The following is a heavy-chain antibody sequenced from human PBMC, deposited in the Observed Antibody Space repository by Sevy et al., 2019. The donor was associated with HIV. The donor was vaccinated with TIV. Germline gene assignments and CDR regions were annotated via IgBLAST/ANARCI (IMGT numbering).Heavy chain of an antibody. J-gene: IGHJ5*02. V-gene: IGHV5-51*01. CDR1: GYSFTSYW. CDR2: IYPGDSDT. D-gene: IGHD3-10*01. Sequence: GESLKISCKGSGYSFTSYWIGWVRQMPGKGLEWMGVIYPGDSDTRYSPSFQGQVTISADKSISTAFLQGSSLKASDTAMYYGAGTERRLLWFGGGKPSNWFDPWGQGTLVTVSS. CDR3: AGTERRLLWFGGGKPSNWFDP.